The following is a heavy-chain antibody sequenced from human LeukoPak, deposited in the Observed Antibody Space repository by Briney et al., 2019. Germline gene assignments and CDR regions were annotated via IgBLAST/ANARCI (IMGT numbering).Heavy chain of an antibody. V-gene: IGHV3-33*01. J-gene: IGHJ4*02. CDR2: IWYDGSNK. Sequence: GVSLRLSCAASGFTFSSYGMHWVRQAPGKGLEWVAVIWYDGSNKYYADSVKGRFTISRDNSKNTLYLQMNSLRAEDTAVYYCARDSANWSYFDYWGQGTLVTVSP. D-gene: IGHD7-27*01. CDR3: ARDSANWSYFDY. CDR1: GFTFSSYG.